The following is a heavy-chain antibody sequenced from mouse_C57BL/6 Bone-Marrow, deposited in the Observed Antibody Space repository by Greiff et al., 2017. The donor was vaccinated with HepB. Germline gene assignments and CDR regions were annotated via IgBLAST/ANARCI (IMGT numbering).Heavy chain of an antibody. CDR1: GFTFSDYG. CDR3: ARRRNWFYYFDY. J-gene: IGHJ2*01. D-gene: IGHD4-1*01. Sequence: DVMLVESGGGLVKPGGSLKLSCAASGFTFSDYGMHWVRQAPEKGLEWVAYISSGSSTIYYADTVKGRFTISRDNAKNTLFLQMTSLRSEDTAMYYCARRRNWFYYFDYWGQGTTLTVSS. V-gene: IGHV5-17*01. CDR2: ISSGSSTI.